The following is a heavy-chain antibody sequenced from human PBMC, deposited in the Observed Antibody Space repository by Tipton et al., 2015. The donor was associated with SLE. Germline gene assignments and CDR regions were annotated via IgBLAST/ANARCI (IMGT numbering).Heavy chain of an antibody. CDR3: AREGSRRDGYKYFDY. CDR1: GGSVSSGSYY. Sequence: TLSLTCTVSGGSVSSGSYYWSWVRQAPGKGLEWIGEINHSGSTNYNPSLKSRVTISVDTSKNQFSLKLSSVTAADTAVYYCAREGSRRDGYKYFDYWGQGTLVTVSS. V-gene: IGHV4-39*07. CDR2: INHSGST. D-gene: IGHD5-24*01. J-gene: IGHJ4*02.